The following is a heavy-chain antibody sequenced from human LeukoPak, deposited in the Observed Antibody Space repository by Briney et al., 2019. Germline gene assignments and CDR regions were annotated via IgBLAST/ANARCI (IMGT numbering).Heavy chain of an antibody. CDR1: GGSSSSYY. D-gene: IGHD5-18*01. V-gene: IGHV4-59*01. CDR2: IYYSGST. CDR3: ARGLMDTAMVSDYFDY. Sequence: SEPLSLTCTAAGGSSSSYYWSWIRQPPGKGLEWIGFIYYSGSTNYNPSLKSRVTISVDTSKNQFSLKLSSVTAADTAVYYCARGLMDTAMVSDYFDYWGQGTLVTVSS. J-gene: IGHJ4*02.